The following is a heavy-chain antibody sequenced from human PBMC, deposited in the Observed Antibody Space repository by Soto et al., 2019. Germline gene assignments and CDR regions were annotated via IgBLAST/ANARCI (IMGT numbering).Heavy chain of an antibody. J-gene: IGHJ5*02. CDR1: GFTVSSNY. CDR2: IYYSGST. CDR3: ARDGANSVADHKWFDP. Sequence: GSLRLSFAASGFTVSSNYMSWVRQAPGKGLEWIGSIYYSGSTYYNPSLKSRVTISVDTSKNQFSLKLSSVPAADTAVYYCARDGANSVADHKWFDPWGQGTLVTVSS. V-gene: IGHV4-39*02. D-gene: IGHD6-19*01.